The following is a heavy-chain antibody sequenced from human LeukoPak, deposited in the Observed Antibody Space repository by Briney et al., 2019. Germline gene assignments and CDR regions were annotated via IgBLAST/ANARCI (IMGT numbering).Heavy chain of an antibody. V-gene: IGHV3-30-3*01. CDR3: AKDQGLRITMVRGVQGDAFDI. CDR1: GFTFSSYA. CDR2: ISYDGSNK. J-gene: IGHJ3*02. Sequence: PGRSLRLSCAASGFTFSSYAMHWVRQAPGKGLEWVAVISYDGSNKYYADSVKGRFTISRDNSKNTLYLQMNSLRAEDTAVYYCAKDQGLRITMVRGVQGDAFDIWGQGTMVTVSS. D-gene: IGHD3-10*01.